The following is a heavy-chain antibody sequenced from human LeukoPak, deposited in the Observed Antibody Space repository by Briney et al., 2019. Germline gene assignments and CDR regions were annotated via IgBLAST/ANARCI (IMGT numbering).Heavy chain of an antibody. CDR1: GGSFSGYY. D-gene: IGHD6-6*01. CDR3: AGGGGGIAARRNYYYYYYYMDV. V-gene: IGHV4-34*01. J-gene: IGHJ6*03. CDR2: INHSGST. Sequence: SETLSLTCAVYGGSFSGYYWSWIRQPPGKGLEWIGEINHSGSTNYNPSLKSRVTISVDTSKNQFSLKLSSVTAADTAVYYCAGGGGGIAARRNYYYYYYYMDVWGKGTTVTVSS.